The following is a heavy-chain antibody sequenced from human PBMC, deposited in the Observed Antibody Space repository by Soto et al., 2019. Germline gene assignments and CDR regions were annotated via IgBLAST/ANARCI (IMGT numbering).Heavy chain of an antibody. CDR1: GFIVSSYY. CDR2: IYSGGST. J-gene: IGHJ4*02. CDR3: ARSPGRDGYNNFDY. V-gene: IGHV3-53*01. D-gene: IGHD1-1*01. Sequence: QAGGSLRLSCAGSGFIVSSYYMSWVRQAPGKGLEWISVIYSGGSTYYADSVKGRFTISRDNAKNSLYLQMNTLRAEDTAVYYCARSPGRDGYNNFDYWGQGTLVTVSS.